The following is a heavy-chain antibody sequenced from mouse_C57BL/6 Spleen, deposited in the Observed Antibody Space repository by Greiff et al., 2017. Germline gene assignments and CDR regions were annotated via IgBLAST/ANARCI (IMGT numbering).Heavy chain of an antibody. CDR2: IDPANGNT. J-gene: IGHJ3*01. CDR1: GFNIKNTY. D-gene: IGHD3-2*02. V-gene: IGHV14-3*01. CDR3: DRHGATAQAAPFAC. Sequence: VQLQQSVAELVRPGASVKLSCTASGFNIKNTYMHWVKQRPEQGLEWIGRIDPANGNTKYAPKFQGKATIIADTSSNTAYLQLSSLTAEDTAIYDGDRHGATAQAAPFACCGQGTMVTVSA.